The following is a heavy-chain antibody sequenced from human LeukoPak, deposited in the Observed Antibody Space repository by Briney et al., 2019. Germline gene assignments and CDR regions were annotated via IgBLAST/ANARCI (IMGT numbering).Heavy chain of an antibody. V-gene: IGHV3-21*01. J-gene: IGHJ4*02. CDR1: GFTFSSYS. D-gene: IGHD5-12*01. Sequence: GGSLRLSCAASGFTFSSYSMNWVRQAPGKGLEWVSSISSSSSYIYYADSVKGRFTISRDNAKNSLYLQMNSLRAEDTAVYYCASAQRSGYVLSHEPSHPSDYWGQGTLVTVSS. CDR2: ISSSSSYI. CDR3: ASAQRSGYVLSHEPSHPSDY.